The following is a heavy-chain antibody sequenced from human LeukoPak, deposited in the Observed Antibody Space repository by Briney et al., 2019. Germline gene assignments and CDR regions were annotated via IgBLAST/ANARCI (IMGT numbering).Heavy chain of an antibody. V-gene: IGHV1-18*01. CDR1: AYTFTSYG. CDR2: ISTYNGHT. J-gene: IGHJ3*02. CDR3: ARGGRWELPRPYSFDI. D-gene: IGHD1-26*01. Sequence: ASVKVSCKASAYTFTSYGITWVRQAPGQGLEWMGWISTYNGHTNYAQKLQGRVTMTKDTSTTTAYMELRSLRSDDTAVYYCARGGRWELPRPYSFDIWGQGTMVTVSS.